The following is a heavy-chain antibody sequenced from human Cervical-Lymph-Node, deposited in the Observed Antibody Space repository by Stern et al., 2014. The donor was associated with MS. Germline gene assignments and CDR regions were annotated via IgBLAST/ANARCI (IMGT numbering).Heavy chain of an antibody. Sequence: VQLVESGPEVKKPGASVKVSCNAAGYTFNIYYLHWVRQAPGQGPEWMGRVNPDRGDSIYAPQFQGRVPMTKDTSISTAYMAMSSLRSDDTAVYYCAGVGSNYMDYFDLWGQGTLVTVSS. CDR2: VNPDRGDS. D-gene: IGHD4-11*01. CDR3: AGVGSNYMDYFDL. V-gene: IGHV1-2*06. J-gene: IGHJ4*02. CDR1: GYTFNIYY.